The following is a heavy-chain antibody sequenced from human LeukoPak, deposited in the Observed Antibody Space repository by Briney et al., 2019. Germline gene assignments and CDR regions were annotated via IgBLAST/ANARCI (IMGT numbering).Heavy chain of an antibody. Sequence: SETLSLTCAVYGWSFSGYYWSWIRQPPGKGLEWIGEINHSGSTNYNPSLKSRVTISVDTSKNQFSLKLSSVTAADTVVYYCARWEPLWYAFDIWGQGTMVTVSS. CDR3: ARWEPLWYAFDI. V-gene: IGHV4-34*01. CDR1: GWSFSGYY. J-gene: IGHJ3*02. D-gene: IGHD5-18*01. CDR2: INHSGST.